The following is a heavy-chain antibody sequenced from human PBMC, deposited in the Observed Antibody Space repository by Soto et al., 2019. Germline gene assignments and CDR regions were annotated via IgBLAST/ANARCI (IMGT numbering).Heavy chain of an antibody. D-gene: IGHD3-10*01. CDR2: IYYSGST. CDR1: GGSISSGDYY. V-gene: IGHV4-30-4*01. J-gene: IGHJ4*02. Sequence: SETLSLTCTVSGGSISSGDYYWSWIRQPPGKGLEWIGYIYYSGSTYYNPSLKSRVTISVDTSKNQFSLKLSSVTAEDSAVYYCARGSRDSYPGSRIFDLWGRGTRVTVSS. CDR3: ARGSRDSYPGSRIFDL.